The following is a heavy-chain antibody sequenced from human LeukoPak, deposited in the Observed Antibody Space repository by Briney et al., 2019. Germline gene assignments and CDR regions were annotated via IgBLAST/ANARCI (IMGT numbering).Heavy chain of an antibody. CDR1: GYSISSGYY. D-gene: IGHD2-2*01. V-gene: IGHV4-38-2*02. CDR2: IYHSGST. J-gene: IGHJ5*02. CDR3: ARDGDIVVVPAAMISPFDP. Sequence: EASETLSLTCTVSGYSISSGYYWGWIRQPPGKGLGWIGSIYHSGSTYYNPSLKSRATISVDTSKNQFSLKMSSVTAADTAVYYCARDGDIVVVPAAMISPFDPWGQGTLVTVSS.